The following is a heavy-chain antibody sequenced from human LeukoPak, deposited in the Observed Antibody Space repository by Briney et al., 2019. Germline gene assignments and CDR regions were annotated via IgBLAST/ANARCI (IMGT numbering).Heavy chain of an antibody. Sequence: GGSLRLSCAASGFSFDDYAMHWLRQAPGKGLQWVSGISWNSGSEGYADSVKGRFTISRDNAKNSLYLQMNSLGAEDTAVYYCARAVDTATDHFDSWGQGTLVTVSS. V-gene: IGHV3-9*01. D-gene: IGHD5-18*01. J-gene: IGHJ4*02. CDR3: ARAVDTATDHFDS. CDR2: ISWNSGSE. CDR1: GFSFDDYA.